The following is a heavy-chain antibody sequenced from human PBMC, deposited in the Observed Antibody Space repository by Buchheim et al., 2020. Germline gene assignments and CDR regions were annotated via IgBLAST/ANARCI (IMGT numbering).Heavy chain of an antibody. CDR1: GFTFSSYA. V-gene: IGHV3-30*04. J-gene: IGHJ2*01. D-gene: IGHD1-26*01. CDR2: ISYDGSNK. CDR3: ARDRGELLPWYFDL. Sequence: QVQLVESGGGVVQPGRSLRLSCAASGFTFSSYAMHWVRQAPGKGLEWVAVISYDGSNKYYADSVKGRFTISRDNSKNTLYLQMNSLRAEDTAVYYCARDRGELLPWYFDLWGRGTL.